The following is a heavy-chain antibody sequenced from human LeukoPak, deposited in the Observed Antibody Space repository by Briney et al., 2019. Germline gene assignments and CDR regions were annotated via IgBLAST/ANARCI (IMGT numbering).Heavy chain of an antibody. J-gene: IGHJ6*03. CDR2: ISSSSNYI. D-gene: IGHD3-3*01. CDR1: GFTFSSYS. CDR3: ARYYDFWSSYSSYYYMDV. V-gene: IGHV3-21*01. Sequence: GGTLRLSCAASGFTFSSYSMNWVRQAPGKGLEWVSSISSSSNYIYYADSVKGRVTISRDNAKNSLYLQMNSLRAEDTAVYYCARYYDFWSSYSSYYYMDVWGKGTTVTVSS.